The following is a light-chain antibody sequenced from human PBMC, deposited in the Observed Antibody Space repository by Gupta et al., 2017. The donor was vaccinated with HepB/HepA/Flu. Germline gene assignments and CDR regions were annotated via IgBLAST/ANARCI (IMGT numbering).Light chain of an antibody. Sequence: QSVLTHPPSVSGPPGQRVPISCTGCSPSIGAGYDVHWYQQLQGTAPNLLIFCNSNQPSWVPYQFSSSKSGASASLAITGLQAEEEADYYCQSYYGGLSGSVFGGGTKLTVL. V-gene: IGLV1-40*01. J-gene: IGLJ2*01. CDR1: SPSIGAGYD. CDR2: CNS. CDR3: QSYYGGLSGSV.